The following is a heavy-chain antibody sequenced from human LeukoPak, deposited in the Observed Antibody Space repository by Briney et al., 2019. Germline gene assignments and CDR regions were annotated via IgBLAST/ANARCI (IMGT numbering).Heavy chain of an antibody. Sequence: GGSLRLSCAASGFTFSSYAMSWVRQAPGKGLEWVSVIYSGGSTYYADSVEGRFTISRDNAKNTLYLQMNSLRAEDTAVYYCATSLGPLTEYWGQGTLVTVSS. D-gene: IGHD7-27*01. V-gene: IGHV3-23*03. CDR1: GFTFSSYA. CDR2: IYSGGST. CDR3: ATSLGPLTEY. J-gene: IGHJ4*02.